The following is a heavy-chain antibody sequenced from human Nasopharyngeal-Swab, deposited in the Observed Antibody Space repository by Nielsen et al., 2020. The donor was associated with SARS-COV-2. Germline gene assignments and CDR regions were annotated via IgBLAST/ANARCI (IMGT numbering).Heavy chain of an antibody. Sequence: RQAPGKGLEWIGEINHSGSTNYNPSLKSRVTISVDTSKNQFSLKLSSVTAADTAVYYCARVVAVAGTRRYFDYWGQGTLVTVSS. J-gene: IGHJ4*02. D-gene: IGHD6-19*01. V-gene: IGHV4-34*01. CDR3: ARVVAVAGTRRYFDY. CDR2: INHSGST.